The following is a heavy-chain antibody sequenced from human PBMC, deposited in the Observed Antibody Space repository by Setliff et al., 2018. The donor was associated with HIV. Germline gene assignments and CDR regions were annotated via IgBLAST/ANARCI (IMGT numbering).Heavy chain of an antibody. CDR3: AHILQDPPSHFYYYFYMDV. V-gene: IGHV2-5*02. CDR2: IYWDDDK. CDR1: GFPLSPSGVF. Sequence: SGHTLVNPTQSLTLNCTFSGFPLSPSGVFVGWIRQPPGKALEWRALIYWDDDKRYSPSLKSRLTITKDTSKNQVVLTMTNMDPVDTATYYCAHILQDPPSHFYYYFYMDVWGKGTTVTVSS. J-gene: IGHJ6*03. D-gene: IGHD3-3*02.